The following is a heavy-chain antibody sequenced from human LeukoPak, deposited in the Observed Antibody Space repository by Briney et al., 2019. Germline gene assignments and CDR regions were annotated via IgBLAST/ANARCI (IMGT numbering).Heavy chain of an antibody. Sequence: GGSLRLSCAASGFTFSSYAMSWVRQAPGKGLEWVSAISGSGGSTYYADSVKGRFTISRDNSKNTLYLQMNSLRAEDTAVYYCAKVSRHELVPAGGTNFDYWGQGTLVTVSS. CDR3: AKVSRHELVPAGGTNFDY. D-gene: IGHD2-2*01. V-gene: IGHV3-23*01. CDR2: ISGSGGST. J-gene: IGHJ4*02. CDR1: GFTFSSYA.